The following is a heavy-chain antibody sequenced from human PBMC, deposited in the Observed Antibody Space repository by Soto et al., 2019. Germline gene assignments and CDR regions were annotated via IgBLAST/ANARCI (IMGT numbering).Heavy chain of an antibody. D-gene: IGHD2-15*01. CDR2: TYYRSKWYN. CDR1: GDSVSSNSAA. CDR3: AREGRYCSGGSCFNYSWYYYYYMDV. Sequence: PLPTLSLTCAISGDSVSSNSAAWNWIRQSPSRGLEWLGRTYYRSKWYNDYAVSVKSRITINPDTSKNQFSLQLNSVTPEDTAVYYCAREGRYCSGGSCFNYSWYYYYYMDVWGKGTTVTVSS. V-gene: IGHV6-1*01. J-gene: IGHJ6*03.